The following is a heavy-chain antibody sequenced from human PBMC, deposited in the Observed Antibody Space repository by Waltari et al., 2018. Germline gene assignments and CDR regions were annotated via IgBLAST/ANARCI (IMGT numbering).Heavy chain of an antibody. D-gene: IGHD2-2*01. V-gene: IGHV4-39*01. Sequence: QLQLQESGPGLVKPSETLSLTCTVSGGSISSSSYYWGWIRQPPGKGLEWIGSIYYSGSTYYNPSLKSRVTISVDTSKNQFSLKLSSVTAADTAVYYCARHWAYCSSTSCYGDYYYYMVVWGKGTTVTVSS. J-gene: IGHJ6*03. CDR1: GGSISSSSYY. CDR3: ARHWAYCSSTSCYGDYYYYMVV. CDR2: IYYSGST.